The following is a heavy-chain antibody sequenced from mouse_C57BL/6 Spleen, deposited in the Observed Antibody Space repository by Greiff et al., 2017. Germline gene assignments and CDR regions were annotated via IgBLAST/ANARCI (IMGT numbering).Heavy chain of an antibody. CDR2: IWSGGST. CDR3: ARNPYDYDEGGFDY. J-gene: IGHJ2*01. D-gene: IGHD2-4*01. V-gene: IGHV2-2*01. CDR1: GFSLTSYG. Sequence: VKLQESGPGLVQPSQSLSITCTVSGFSLTSYGVHWVRQSPGKGLEWLGVIWSGGSTDYNAAFISRLSISKDNSKSQVFFKMNSLQADDTAIYYCARNPYDYDEGGFDYWGQGTTLTVSS.